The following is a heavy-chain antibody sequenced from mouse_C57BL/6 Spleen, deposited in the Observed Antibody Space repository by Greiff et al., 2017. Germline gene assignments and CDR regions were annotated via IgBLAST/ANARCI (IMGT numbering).Heavy chain of an antibody. J-gene: IGHJ2*01. CDR3: SRSGVYYGSSCDY. V-gene: IGHV1-85*01. Sequence: QVQLQQSGPELVKPGASVTLSCKASGYTFTSYDINWVKQRPGQGLEWIGWIYPRDGSTKYNEKFKGKATLTVDTSSSTAYMGLHSLTSEDSAVYFCSRSGVYYGSSCDYWGQGTTLTVSS. CDR1: GYTFTSYD. D-gene: IGHD1-1*01. CDR2: IYPRDGST.